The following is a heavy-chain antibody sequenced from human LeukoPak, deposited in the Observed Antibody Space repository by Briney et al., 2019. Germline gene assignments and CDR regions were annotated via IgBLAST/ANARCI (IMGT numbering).Heavy chain of an antibody. J-gene: IGHJ4*02. V-gene: IGHV3-23*01. CDR3: AKVEVGSSGWYIGHY. CDR1: GFTFSSHA. Sequence: GGSLRPSCAASGFTFSSHAMSWVRQAPGKGLEWVSAISGSGGSTYYADSVKGRFTISRDNSKNTLYLQMNSLRAEDTAVYYCAKVEVGSSGWYIGHYWGQGTLVTVSS. D-gene: IGHD6-19*01. CDR2: ISGSGGST.